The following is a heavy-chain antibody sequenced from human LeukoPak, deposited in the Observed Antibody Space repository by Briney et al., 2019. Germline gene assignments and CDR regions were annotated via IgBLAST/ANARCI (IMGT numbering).Heavy chain of an antibody. CDR2: IKCDSGGT. CDR1: GYTFTGYY. CDR3: VGSNWAAGAAFDS. Sequence: ASVKVSCTASGYTFTGYYMHWVRQAPGQGLEWMGWIKCDSGGTEYSRNYRGRVTMTRDTSISTAYMELTRLTSDDTAVHYCVGSNWAAGAAFDSWGQGTQVTVSS. V-gene: IGHV1-2*02. D-gene: IGHD6-13*01. J-gene: IGHJ4*02.